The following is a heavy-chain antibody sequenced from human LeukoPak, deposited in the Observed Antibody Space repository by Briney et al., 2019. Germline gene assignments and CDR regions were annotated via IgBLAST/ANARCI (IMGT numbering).Heavy chain of an antibody. CDR2: ISYDGSNK. CDR3: ARMVRETDY. CDR1: GFTFSSYA. V-gene: IGHV3-30-3*01. Sequence: GGSLRLSCAASGFTFSSYAMHWVRQAPGKGLEWVAVISYDGSNKYYADSVKGRFTISRDNAKNSLYLQMNSLRAEDTAVYYCARMVRETDYWGQGTLVIVSS. D-gene: IGHD3-10*01. J-gene: IGHJ4*02.